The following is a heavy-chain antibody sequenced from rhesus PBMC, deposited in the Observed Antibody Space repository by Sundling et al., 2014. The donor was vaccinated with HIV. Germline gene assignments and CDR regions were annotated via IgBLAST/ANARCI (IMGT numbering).Heavy chain of an antibody. CDR2: ISYTGGST. V-gene: IGHV3-28*01. D-gene: IGHD3-28*01. Sequence: EVQLVESGGGLVQPGGSLRLSCAASGFTFSSYGMHWVRQAPGKGLEWVSGISYTGGSTYYADSVKGRFTISRENAKNTLYLQMDSLRAEDTAVYYCARDSRYYYDSGRVGWGLDSWGQGVVVTVSS. J-gene: IGHJ6*01. CDR3: ARDSRYYYDSGRVGWGLDS. CDR1: GFTFSSYG.